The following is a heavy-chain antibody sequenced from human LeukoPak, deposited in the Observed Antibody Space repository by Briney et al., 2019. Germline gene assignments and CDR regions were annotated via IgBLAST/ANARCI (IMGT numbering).Heavy chain of an antibody. CDR3: ASSPAYSSSWYAIDN. D-gene: IGHD6-13*01. CDR1: GFTFSNYD. V-gene: IGHV3-13*01. CDR2: IGTAGDT. Sequence: PGGSLRLSCAASGFTFSNYDMHWVRQAAGKGLEWVSGIGTAGDTYYPGSVKGRFTISRENDKNSLYLHMNSLSAGDTAVYYCASSPAYSSSWYAIDNWGQGTLVTVSS. J-gene: IGHJ4*02.